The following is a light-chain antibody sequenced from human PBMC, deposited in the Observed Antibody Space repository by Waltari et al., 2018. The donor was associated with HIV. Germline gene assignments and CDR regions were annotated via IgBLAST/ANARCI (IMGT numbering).Light chain of an antibody. V-gene: IGLV3-25*03. J-gene: IGLJ3*02. CDR3: QSADSSYWV. Sequence: SYELTQPPSVSVSTGQTARITCSGDALPKPYAYWYQQKPGQAPVLVIYKDSERPSGIPERFSGSSSGTTVTLTISGVQAEDEADYYCQSADSSYWVFGGGTKLTVL. CDR2: KDS. CDR1: ALPKPY.